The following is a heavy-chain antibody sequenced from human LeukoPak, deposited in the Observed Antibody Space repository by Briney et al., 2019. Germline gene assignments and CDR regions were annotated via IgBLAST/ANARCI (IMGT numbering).Heavy chain of an antibody. J-gene: IGHJ4*02. CDR3: ARVGRGYCSGGSCYLPGYFDY. Sequence: KPSQTLSLTCTVSGGSISSGSYYWSWIRQPAGKGLEWIGRIYTSGSTNYNPSLKSRVTISVDTSKNQFSLKLSSVTAADTAVYYCARVGRGYCSGGSCYLPGYFDYWGQGTLVTVSS. CDR1: GGSISSGSYY. D-gene: IGHD2-15*01. CDR2: IYTSGST. V-gene: IGHV4-61*02.